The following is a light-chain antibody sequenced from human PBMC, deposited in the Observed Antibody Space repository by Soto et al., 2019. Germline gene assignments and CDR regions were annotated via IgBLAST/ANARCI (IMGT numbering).Light chain of an antibody. J-gene: IGKJ2*02. CDR1: QSVSSN. Sequence: EIVMTQSPATLSVSPGERATLSCRASQSVSSNLAWYQQKPGQAPRLLIYGASTRATGIPARFSGSRSGTEFTLTISSLQSEDFAVYYCQQYNNWPPWTFGQGTNLEI. CDR2: GAS. CDR3: QQYNNWPPWT. V-gene: IGKV3-15*01.